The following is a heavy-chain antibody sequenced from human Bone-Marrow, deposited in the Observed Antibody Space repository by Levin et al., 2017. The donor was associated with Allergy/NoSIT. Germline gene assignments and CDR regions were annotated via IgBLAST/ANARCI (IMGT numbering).Heavy chain of an antibody. Sequence: PSETLSLTCAVSGGSTNSSNWWSWVRQTPGKGLEWIGEMYQSGNTNYNPSLKSRVTISVDKSKNQFSLKLSSVTAADTAVYYCARGLEYSGLPWGQGTLVTVSS. D-gene: IGHD5-12*01. CDR1: GGSTNSSNW. CDR2: MYQSGNT. V-gene: IGHV4-4*02. CDR3: ARGLEYSGLP. J-gene: IGHJ5*02.